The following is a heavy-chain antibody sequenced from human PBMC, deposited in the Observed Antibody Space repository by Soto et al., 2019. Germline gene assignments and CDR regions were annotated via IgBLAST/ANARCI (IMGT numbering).Heavy chain of an antibody. J-gene: IGHJ4*02. Sequence: SVKVSCKASGGTFSSYAISWVRQAPGQGLEWMGGIIPIFGTANYAQKFQGRVTITADESTSTAYMELSSLRSEDTAVYYCARPRGYYDSSGYYDYWGQGTLVTVSS. CDR3: ARPRGYYDSSGYYDY. CDR2: IIPIFGTA. V-gene: IGHV1-69*13. D-gene: IGHD3-22*01. CDR1: GGTFSSYA.